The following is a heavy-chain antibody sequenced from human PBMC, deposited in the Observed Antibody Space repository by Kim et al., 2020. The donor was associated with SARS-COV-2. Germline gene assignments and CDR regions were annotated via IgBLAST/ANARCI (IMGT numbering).Heavy chain of an antibody. Sequence: SVKVSCKASGGTFSSYAISWVRQAPGQGLEWMGRIIPILGIANYAQKFQGRVTITADKSTSTAYMELSSLRSEDTAVYYCARQETEGGQYYYDSSGYYPQWGQGTLVTVSS. V-gene: IGHV1-69*04. D-gene: IGHD3-22*01. J-gene: IGHJ4*02. CDR3: ARQETEGGQYYYDSSGYYPQ. CDR1: GGTFSSYA. CDR2: IIPILGIA.